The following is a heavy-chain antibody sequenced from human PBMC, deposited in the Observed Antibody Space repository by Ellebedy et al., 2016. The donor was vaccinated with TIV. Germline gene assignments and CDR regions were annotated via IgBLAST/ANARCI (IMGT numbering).Heavy chain of an antibody. CDR3: AKNLPRTGDFEH. Sequence: AASVKVSCKASGYTFTSYDINWMRQTTGHGLEWLGWMNPNSGNTGYAQKFQGRVTMTRDTSINTAYMELRSLTSEDTAVYFCAKNLPRTGDFEHWGQGTLVTVS. D-gene: IGHD7-27*01. V-gene: IGHV1-8*01. J-gene: IGHJ4*02. CDR2: MNPNSGNT. CDR1: GYTFTSYD.